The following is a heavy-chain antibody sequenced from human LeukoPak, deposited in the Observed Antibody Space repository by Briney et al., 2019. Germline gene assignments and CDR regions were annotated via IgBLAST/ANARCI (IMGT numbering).Heavy chain of an antibody. J-gene: IGHJ3*02. CDR1: GFTFSSSS. CDR2: ISDSSTYI. CDR3: TRNYGGLSI. Sequence: GGSLRLSCAASGFTFSSSSMIWVRQAPGQGLERVSSISDSSTYIYYADSVKGRFTISRDNAKNSLYLEMNSLRAEDTAVYYCTRNYGGLSIWGQGTMVSVSS. V-gene: IGHV3-21*01. D-gene: IGHD4-17*01.